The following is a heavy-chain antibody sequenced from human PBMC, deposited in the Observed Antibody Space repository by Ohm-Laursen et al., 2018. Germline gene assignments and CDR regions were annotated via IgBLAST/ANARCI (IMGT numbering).Heavy chain of an antibody. V-gene: IGHV3-23*01. CDR2: ISGSGTST. J-gene: IGHJ4*02. Sequence: GSLRLSCAAFGFTFSSYPMSWVRLAPGKGLEWVSGISGSGTSTYYADSVKGRFTISRDKSNNTLYLQMNSLRADDTAVYYCARATPSSGWLFDCWGQGTLVTVSS. CDR3: ARATPSSGWLFDC. CDR1: GFTFSSYP. D-gene: IGHD6-19*01.